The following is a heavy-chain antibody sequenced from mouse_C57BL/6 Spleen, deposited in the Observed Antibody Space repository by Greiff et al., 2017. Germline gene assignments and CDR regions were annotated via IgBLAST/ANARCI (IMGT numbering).Heavy chain of an antibody. CDR2: IYPGSGNT. V-gene: IGHV1-76*01. CDR3: ARFIIYFDC. D-gene: IGHD1-1*01. J-gene: IGHJ2*01. Sequence: VQLQESGAELVRPGASVKLSCKASGYTFTDYYINWVKQRPGQGLEWIARIYPGSGNTYYNEKFKGKATLTAEKSSSTAYMQLSSLTSEDSAVYFCARFIIYFDCWGQGTTLTVSS. CDR1: GYTFTDYY.